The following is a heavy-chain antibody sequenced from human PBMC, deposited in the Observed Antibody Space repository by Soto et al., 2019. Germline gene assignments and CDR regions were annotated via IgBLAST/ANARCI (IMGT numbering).Heavy chain of an antibody. CDR2: ISAYNGNT. Sequence: ASVKVSCKASGYTFTSYGISWVRQAPGQGLEWMGWISAYNGNTNYAQKLQGRVTMTTDTSTSTAYMELRSLRSDDTAVYYCATSLVDYYDSSGYRVRYFQHWGQGTLVTSPQ. D-gene: IGHD3-22*01. J-gene: IGHJ1*01. CDR3: ATSLVDYYDSSGYRVRYFQH. CDR1: GYTFTSYG. V-gene: IGHV1-18*01.